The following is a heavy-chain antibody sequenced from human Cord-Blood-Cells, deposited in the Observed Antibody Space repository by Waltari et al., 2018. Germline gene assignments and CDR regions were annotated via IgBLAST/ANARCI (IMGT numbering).Heavy chain of an antibody. J-gene: IGHJ4*02. Sequence: QVQLQQWGAGLLKPSETLSLTCAVYVGSFSGYYWSWIRQPPGKGLEWIGEINHSGSTNYNPSLKSRVTISVDTSKNQFSLKLSSVTAADTAVYYCARMYSSSPDFDYWGQGTLVTVSS. CDR3: ARMYSSSPDFDY. D-gene: IGHD6-6*01. V-gene: IGHV4-34*01. CDR2: INHSGST. CDR1: VGSFSGYY.